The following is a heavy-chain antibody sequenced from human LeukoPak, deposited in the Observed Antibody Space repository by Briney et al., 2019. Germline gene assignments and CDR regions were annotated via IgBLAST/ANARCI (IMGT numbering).Heavy chain of an antibody. D-gene: IGHD1-26*01. J-gene: IGHJ4*02. CDR2: INTDGSRT. Sequence: GGSLRLSCAASGFTFSSYWMHWVRQAPGQGLVWVSRINTDGSRTKRANSVKGRFTISRDNAKSTLYLQMSSLRADDTAVYYCARSTSGGYDYWGQGSLVTVSS. CDR3: ARSTSGGYDY. CDR1: GFTFSSYW. V-gene: IGHV3-74*03.